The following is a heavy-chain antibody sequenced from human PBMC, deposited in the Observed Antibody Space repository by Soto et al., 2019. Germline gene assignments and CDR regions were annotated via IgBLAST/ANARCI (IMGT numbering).Heavy chain of an antibody. Sequence: GGFLRLSCAVSGLTFDDYTMPWVGQAPGKGLEWVSLISWDGVSTYYADSVKGRFTISRDNSKTSLYLQMNSLRTEDTALYDCAKDISRSYGMDVWGQGTTVTVSS. J-gene: IGHJ6*02. V-gene: IGHV3-43*01. CDR2: ISWDGVST. CDR1: GLTFDDYT. CDR3: AKDISRSYGMDV.